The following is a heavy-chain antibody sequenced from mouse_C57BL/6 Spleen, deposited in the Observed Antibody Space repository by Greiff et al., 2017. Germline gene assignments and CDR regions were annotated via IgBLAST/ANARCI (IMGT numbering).Heavy chain of an antibody. Sequence: VKVVESGAELVRPGASVTLSCKASGYTFTDYEMHWVKQTPVHGLEWIGAIDPETGGTAYNQKFKGKAILTADKSSSTAYMELRSLTSEDSAVYYCTRRGNYEDAMDYWGQGTSVTVSS. V-gene: IGHV1-15*01. J-gene: IGHJ4*01. CDR1: GYTFTDYE. D-gene: IGHD1-1*01. CDR2: IDPETGGT. CDR3: TRRGNYEDAMDY.